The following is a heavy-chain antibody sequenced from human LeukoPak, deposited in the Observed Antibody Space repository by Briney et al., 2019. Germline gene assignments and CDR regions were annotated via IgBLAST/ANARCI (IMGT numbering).Heavy chain of an antibody. CDR1: GGSFSGYY. D-gene: IGHD2-21*01. J-gene: IGHJ6*03. V-gene: IGHV4-34*01. CDR3: ARGVITGYCYYVDV. Sequence: SETLSLTCAVYGGSFSGYYWSWIRQPPGKGLEWIGEINYSGSTNYNPSLKSRVTISVDTSKNQFSLKLSSVTAADTAVYYCARGVITGYCYYVDVWGKGTTVTVSS. CDR2: INYSGST.